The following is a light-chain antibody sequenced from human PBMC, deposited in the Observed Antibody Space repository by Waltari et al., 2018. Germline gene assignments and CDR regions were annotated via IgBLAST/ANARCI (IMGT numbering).Light chain of an antibody. CDR1: SSDVGGYNY. V-gene: IGLV2-14*03. Sequence: QSALTQPASVSGSPGQSITISCTGTSSDVGGYNYASWYQQYPVKAPNLVIHDVSSRPSGTSDRFSGSKSGNTASLIISGLQADDEADYYCSSYTASRLYVFGTGTKVTVL. J-gene: IGLJ1*01. CDR3: SSYTASRLYV. CDR2: DVS.